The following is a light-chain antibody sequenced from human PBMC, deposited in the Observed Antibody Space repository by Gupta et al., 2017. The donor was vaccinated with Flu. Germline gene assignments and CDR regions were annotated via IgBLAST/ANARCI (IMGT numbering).Light chain of an antibody. CDR2: QVS. CDR1: QGRVYSDGNTY. J-gene: IGKJ1*01. Sequence: VTLGQAASRARRSSQGRVYSDGNTYLHWFQQRPGQAPRRLIYQVSNRECGVPDRFSGSGSGTNFTLKISRVEAEDVGIYFCKQSETWPWAFGQGTKVEIK. V-gene: IGKV2-30*01. CDR3: KQSETWPWA.